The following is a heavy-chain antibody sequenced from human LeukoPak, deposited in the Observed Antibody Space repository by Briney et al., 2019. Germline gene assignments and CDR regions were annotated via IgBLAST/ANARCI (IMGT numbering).Heavy chain of an antibody. Sequence: PSETLSLTCTVSGGSISSYYWSWIRQPPGKGLEWIGYIFYSGSTNYNPSLKGRVTISVDTSKNQFSLNLSSVTAADTAVYYCARALYYYDSNGPLPLKGGQGTRVTVSS. CDR3: ARALYYYDSNGPLPLK. CDR2: IFYSGST. J-gene: IGHJ4*02. CDR1: GGSISSYY. D-gene: IGHD3-22*01. V-gene: IGHV4-59*01.